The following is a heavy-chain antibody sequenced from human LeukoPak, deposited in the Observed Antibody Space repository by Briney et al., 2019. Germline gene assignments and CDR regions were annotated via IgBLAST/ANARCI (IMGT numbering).Heavy chain of an antibody. Sequence: ASVKVSCKASEFTFTDSLMQWVRQARGQRLEWIGWIVVGSGNTNYAQKFQERVTITRDMSTSTAYMELSSLRSEDTAVYHCATGSGWYSPDYWGQGTLVTVSS. J-gene: IGHJ4*02. CDR1: EFTFTDSL. CDR3: ATGSGWYSPDY. V-gene: IGHV1-58*02. CDR2: IVVGSGNT. D-gene: IGHD6-19*01.